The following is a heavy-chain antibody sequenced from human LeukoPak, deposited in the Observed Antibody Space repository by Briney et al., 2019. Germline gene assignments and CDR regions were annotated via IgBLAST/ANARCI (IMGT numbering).Heavy chain of an antibody. V-gene: IGHV3-74*01. D-gene: IGHD6-13*01. CDR3: ARGSSGYSTT. CDR1: GFTFISYW. J-gene: IGHJ5*02. Sequence: PGRSLRLSCAASGFTFISYWMHWVRQAPRKGLVWVSRINSDGSSTNYADSVLGRFTISRDNAKNTLYLQMNSLRPEDTAVYYCARGSSGYSTTWGQGTLVTVSS. CDR2: INSDGSST.